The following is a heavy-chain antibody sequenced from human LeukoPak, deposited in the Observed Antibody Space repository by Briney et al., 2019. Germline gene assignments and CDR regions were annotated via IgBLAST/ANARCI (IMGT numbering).Heavy chain of an antibody. CDR2: MNPNSGGT. V-gene: IGHV1-2*06. CDR3: ARGGYYYGSGSTPHLDY. J-gene: IGHJ4*02. CDR1: GYTFTGYY. Sequence: GASVKVSCKSSGYTFTGYYMHWVRQAPGQGLEWMGRMNPNSGGTNYAQKFQGRVTMTRDTSISTAYMEMSRLRSDDTAVYYCARGGYYYGSGSTPHLDYWGQGTLVTVSS. D-gene: IGHD3-10*01.